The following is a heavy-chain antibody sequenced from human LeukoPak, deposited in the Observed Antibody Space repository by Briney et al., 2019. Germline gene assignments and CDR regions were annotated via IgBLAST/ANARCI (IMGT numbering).Heavy chain of an antibody. CDR3: ARGEDYGGPFDY. CDR1: GFTFSSYA. J-gene: IGHJ4*02. CDR2: ISYDGSNK. V-gene: IGHV3-30-3*01. Sequence: PGGSLRLSCAASGFTFSSYAMHWVRQAPGKGLEWVAVISYDGSNKYYADSVKGRFTISRDNSKNTLYLQMNSLRAEDTAVYYCARGEDYGGPFDYWGQGTLVTVSS. D-gene: IGHD4-23*01.